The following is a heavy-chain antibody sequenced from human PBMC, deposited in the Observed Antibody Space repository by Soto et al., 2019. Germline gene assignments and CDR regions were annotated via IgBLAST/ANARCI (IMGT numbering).Heavy chain of an antibody. CDR2: IKQDGSEK. CDR1: GFTFSSYW. V-gene: IGHV3-7*03. Sequence: PGGSLRLSCAASGFTFSSYWMSWVRQAPGKGLEWVANIKQDGSEKYYVDSVKGRFTISRDNAKNSLYLQMNSLRAEDTAVYYCARGSIAVAGTGVVYWGQGTLVTVYS. J-gene: IGHJ4*02. CDR3: ARGSIAVAGTGVVY. D-gene: IGHD6-19*01.